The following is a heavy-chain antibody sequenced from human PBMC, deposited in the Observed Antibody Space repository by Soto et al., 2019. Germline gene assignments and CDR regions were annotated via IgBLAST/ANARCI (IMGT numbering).Heavy chain of an antibody. CDR3: AREVATSLYYYYYYGMDV. CDR2: IKQDGSEK. Sequence: GSLRLSCAASGFTFSSYWINWVRQAPGKGLEWEANIKQDGSEKYYVDSVKGRFTISRDSAENSVYLQMHSLRAEDTAVYYCAREVATSLYYYYYYGMDVWGQGTTVTVSS. D-gene: IGHD5-12*01. CDR1: GFTFSSYW. J-gene: IGHJ6*02. V-gene: IGHV3-7*01.